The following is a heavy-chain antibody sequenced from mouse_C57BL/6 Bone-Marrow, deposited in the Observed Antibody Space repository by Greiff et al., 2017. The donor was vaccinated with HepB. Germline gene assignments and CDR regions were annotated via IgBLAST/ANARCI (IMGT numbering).Heavy chain of an antibody. Sequence: EVQRVESGGGLVQPGGSLKLSCAASGFTFSDYYMYWVRQTPEKRLEWVAYISNGGGSTYYPDTVKGRFTISRDNAKNTLYLQMSRLKSEDTAMYYCARGGITTVVATDAMDYWGQGTSVTVSS. CDR2: ISNGGGST. D-gene: IGHD1-1*01. CDR1: GFTFSDYY. CDR3: ARGGITTVVATDAMDY. V-gene: IGHV5-12*01. J-gene: IGHJ4*01.